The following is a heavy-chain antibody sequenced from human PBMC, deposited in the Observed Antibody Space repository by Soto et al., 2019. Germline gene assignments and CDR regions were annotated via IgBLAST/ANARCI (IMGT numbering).Heavy chain of an antibody. CDR3: ARSSGWYYFDY. J-gene: IGHJ4*02. CDR1: GSTISSYD. D-gene: IGHD6-19*01. Sequence: GGSPTPSCAASGSTISSYDTRWDRQAPGKGLEWVAVISYDGSNKYYAGSVKGRFTISRDNSKNALCLQMNSQRAEGTAVYYCARSSGWYYFDYWGQGTLVTVSS. CDR2: ISYDGSNK. V-gene: IGHV3-30*05.